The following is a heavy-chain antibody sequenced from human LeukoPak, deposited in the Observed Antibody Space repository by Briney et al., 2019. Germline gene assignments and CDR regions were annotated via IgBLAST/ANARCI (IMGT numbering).Heavy chain of an antibody. CDR2: ISYDDGSNK. CDR3: AIESGENTPYYFDY. J-gene: IGHJ4*02. CDR1: GFTFSSYA. D-gene: IGHD2/OR15-2a*01. Sequence: GRSLRLSCAASGFTFSSYALHWARQAPGKGLEWVAVISYDDGSNKYYADSVKGRFTISRDNSKNTLYLQMNSLRTEGTAVYYCAIESGENTPYYFDYGGRGTLVTVS. V-gene: IGHV3-30*04.